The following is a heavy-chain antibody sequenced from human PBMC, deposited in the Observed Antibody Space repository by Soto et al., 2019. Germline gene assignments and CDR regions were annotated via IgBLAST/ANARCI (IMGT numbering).Heavy chain of an antibody. Sequence: PSETLSLTCTVSGDSINHYYWSWIRQPPGKGLEWIGYIFYIGSTNYNPSLKSRVTISLDTSKNQFSLKLSSVTAADTAVYYCARNPEMHYHICAGYSPPGPFDYWGQGTLVTVSS. D-gene: IGHD3-9*01. V-gene: IGHV4-59*08. CDR1: GDSINHYY. J-gene: IGHJ4*02. CDR2: IFYIGST. CDR3: ARNPEMHYHICAGYSPPGPFDY.